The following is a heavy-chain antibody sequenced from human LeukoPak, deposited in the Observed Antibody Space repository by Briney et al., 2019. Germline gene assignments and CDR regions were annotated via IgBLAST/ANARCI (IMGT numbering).Heavy chain of an antibody. CDR1: GYTFTGYY. J-gene: IGHJ5*02. CDR2: INPNSGGT. Sequence: ASVKVSCKAFGYTFTGYYMHWVRQAPGQGLEWMGWINPNSGGTNYAQKFQGRVTMTTDTSTSTAYMELRSLRSDDTAVYYCARVSLPAIQSWLDPWGQGTLVTVSS. V-gene: IGHV1-2*02. CDR3: ARVSLPAIQSWLDP. D-gene: IGHD2-2*01.